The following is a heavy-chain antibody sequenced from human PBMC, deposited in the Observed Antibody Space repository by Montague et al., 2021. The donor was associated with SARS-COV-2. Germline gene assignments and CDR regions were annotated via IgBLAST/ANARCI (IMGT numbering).Heavy chain of an antibody. D-gene: IGHD5-12*01. CDR2: IYDSGST. CDR3: ARRGRKLLPVATTIGGFDY. V-gene: IGHV4-39*02. Sequence: SETLSLTCTVSGGSISSSNYYWDWIRQPPGKGLEWIGSIYDSGSTYYNPSLKSRITISMDTSKNHVSLKLSSVTAADTAVYYCARRGRKLLPVATTIGGFDYWGQGTMVTVSS. J-gene: IGHJ3*01. CDR1: GGSISSSNYY.